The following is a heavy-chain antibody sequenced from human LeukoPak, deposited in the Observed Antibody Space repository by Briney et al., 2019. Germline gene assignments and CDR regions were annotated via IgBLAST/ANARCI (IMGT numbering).Heavy chain of an antibody. D-gene: IGHD3-10*01. CDR3: ERDGSGGWAQYDY. V-gene: IGHV3-23*01. CDR2: ITDNGAAR. J-gene: IGHJ4*02. CDR1: GFTFTNYA. Sequence: GGSLRLSCAASGFTFTNYAMSWVRQAPGRGLEWVSGITDNGAARNYADSVAGRFTISRDTSKSTVDLQMNSRRVEDTALYFCERDGSGGWAQYDYWGQGILVTVSS.